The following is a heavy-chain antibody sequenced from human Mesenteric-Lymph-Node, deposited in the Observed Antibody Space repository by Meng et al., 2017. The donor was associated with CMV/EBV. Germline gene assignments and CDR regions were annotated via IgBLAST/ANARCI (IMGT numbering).Heavy chain of an antibody. CDR2: IYWDDDK. CDR3: AHTDYCTNGVCYMTDFDY. Sequence: LSTSGVGVGWIRQPPGKALEWLALIYWDDDKRYSPSLKSRLTITKDTSKNQVVLTMTNMDPVDTVTYYCAHTDYCTNGVCYMTDFDYWGQGTLVTVSS. J-gene: IGHJ4*02. V-gene: IGHV2-5*02. D-gene: IGHD2-8*01. CDR1: LSTSGVG.